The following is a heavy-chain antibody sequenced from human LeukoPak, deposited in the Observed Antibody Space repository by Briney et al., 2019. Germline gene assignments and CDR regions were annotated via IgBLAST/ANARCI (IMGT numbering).Heavy chain of an antibody. V-gene: IGHV4-59*01. D-gene: IGHD6-6*01. Sequence: SETLSLTCTVSGGSISSYYWSWIRQPPGKGLEWIGYIYYSGSTNYNPSLKSRVTISVDTSKNQFSLELSSVTAADTAVYYCARDREGSSSSGYYYFYMDVWGKGTPVTVSS. CDR2: IYYSGST. J-gene: IGHJ6*03. CDR1: GGSISSYY. CDR3: ARDREGSSSSGYYYFYMDV.